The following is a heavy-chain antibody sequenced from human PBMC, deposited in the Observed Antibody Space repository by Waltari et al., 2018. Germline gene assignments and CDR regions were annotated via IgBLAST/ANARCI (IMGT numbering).Heavy chain of an antibody. CDR3: ARGKAFDP. Sequence: VRLVESGGGRVEPGESLSLACVGSGVSFDEYSMNWVRQAPGKGLEWVSSLNNGGDYKGYADSVEGRFTISRDNDKNTLYLQMNDLRVDDTAIYYCARGKAFDPWGQGTRVNVSS. V-gene: IGHV3-21*06. CDR2: LNNGGDYK. CDR1: GVSFDEYS. J-gene: IGHJ5*02.